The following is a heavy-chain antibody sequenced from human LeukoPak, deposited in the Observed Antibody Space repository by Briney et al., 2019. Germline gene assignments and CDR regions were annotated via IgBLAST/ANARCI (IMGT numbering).Heavy chain of an antibody. CDR3: ARRGRRQLWLDY. D-gene: IGHD5-18*01. V-gene: IGHV4-39*01. CDR1: GGSISSSSYY. Sequence: ASETLSLTCTVSGGSISSSSYYWGWIRQPPGKGLEWIGSIYYSGSTYYNPSLKSRVTISVDTSKNQFSLKLSSVTAADTAVYYCARRGRRQLWLDYWGQGTLVTVSS. CDR2: IYYSGST. J-gene: IGHJ4*02.